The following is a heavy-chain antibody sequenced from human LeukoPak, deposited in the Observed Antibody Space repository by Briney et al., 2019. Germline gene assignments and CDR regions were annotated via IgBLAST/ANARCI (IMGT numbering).Heavy chain of an antibody. CDR1: GYTFTGYY. V-gene: IGHV1-2*02. Sequence: ASVKVSCKASGYTFTGYYMHWVRQAPGQGLEWMGGINPNSGGRNYAQKWQERVAMTRDTSISTAYMELSRLRSDDTAVYYCARGSTQRSGRAFDIWGQGTMVTVSS. CDR2: INPNSGGR. D-gene: IGHD2-15*01. J-gene: IGHJ3*02. CDR3: ARGSTQRSGRAFDI.